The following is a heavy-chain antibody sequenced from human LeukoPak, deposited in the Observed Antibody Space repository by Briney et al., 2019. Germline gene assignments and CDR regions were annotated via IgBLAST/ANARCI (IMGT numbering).Heavy chain of an antibody. V-gene: IGHV3-64D*06. CDR3: VRWVDTTMINVN. J-gene: IGHJ4*02. Sequence: GGSLTLSCSASGFTFSTYTMHWVRQPAGKGLEYVSAINNNGGTRYYADSVKGRFTISRDNSKNTLYLQMSSLRPEDTALYYCVRWVDTTMINVNWGQGTLVTVSS. D-gene: IGHD5-18*01. CDR2: INNNGGTR. CDR1: GFTFSTYT.